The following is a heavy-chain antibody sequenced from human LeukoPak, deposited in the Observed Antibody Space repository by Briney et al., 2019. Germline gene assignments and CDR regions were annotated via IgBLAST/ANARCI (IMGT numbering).Heavy chain of an antibody. V-gene: IGHV3-74*03. Sequence: GRSLRLSCAASGFTFRNHWMHWVRQAPGKGLVWVSRIDEGGSNAMYADSVKGRFSISRDNAKNTVNLQMNRLRAEDTGVYYCIRDEALWRLDYWGQGTLVTVSS. CDR1: GFTFRNHW. D-gene: IGHD2-21*01. J-gene: IGHJ4*02. CDR2: IDEGGSNA. CDR3: IRDEALWRLDY.